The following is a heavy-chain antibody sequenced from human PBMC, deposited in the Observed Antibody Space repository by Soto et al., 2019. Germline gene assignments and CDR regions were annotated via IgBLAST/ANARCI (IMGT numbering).Heavy chain of an antibody. J-gene: IGHJ6*02. CDR3: ARDSKGWNYVQNRYYYYGMDV. Sequence: QVQLQESGPGLVKPSETLSLTCTVSGGSISSYYWSWIRQPPGKGLEWIGYIYYSGSTNYNPSLKSRVTISVDTSKNQFSLKLSSVTAADTAVYYCARDSKGWNYVQNRYYYYGMDVWGQGTTVTVSS. CDR2: IYYSGST. CDR1: GGSISSYY. D-gene: IGHD1-7*01. V-gene: IGHV4-59*01.